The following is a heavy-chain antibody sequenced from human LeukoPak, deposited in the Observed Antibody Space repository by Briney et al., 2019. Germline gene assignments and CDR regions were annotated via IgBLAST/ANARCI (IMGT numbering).Heavy chain of an antibody. CDR2: ITSSSSSI. Sequence: SGGSLRLSCVASGFTFSIYTMSWIRQAPGKGLEWVSSITSSSSSIYSADSVKGRLTISRDNAKNSLYLEMNGLRDKDTAVYYCARDLAWGAYWGQGTLVTVSS. J-gene: IGHJ4*02. D-gene: IGHD4/OR15-4a*01. CDR1: GFTFSIYT. V-gene: IGHV3-21*01. CDR3: ARDLAWGAY.